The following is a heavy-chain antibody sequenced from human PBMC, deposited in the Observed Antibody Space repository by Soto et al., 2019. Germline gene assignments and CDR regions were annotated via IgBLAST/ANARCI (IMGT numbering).Heavy chain of an antibody. D-gene: IGHD6-19*01. V-gene: IGHV1-69*02. Sequence: QVQLVQSGAEVKKPGSSVKVSCKASGGTFSSYTISWVRQAPGQGLEWMGRIIPILGIANYAQRFQGRVTITADKSTSTAYMQLSSLRSEDTAVYYCVRVRTGIAVAEYFQHWGQDTLVTVSS. CDR3: VRVRTGIAVAEYFQH. CDR1: GGTFSSYT. J-gene: IGHJ1*01. CDR2: IIPILGIA.